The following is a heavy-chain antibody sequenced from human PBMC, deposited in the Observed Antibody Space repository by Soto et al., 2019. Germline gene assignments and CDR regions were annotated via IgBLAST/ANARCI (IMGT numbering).Heavy chain of an antibody. D-gene: IGHD6-19*01. J-gene: IGHJ4*02. CDR2: ISSSSSYI. CDR3: ARAVEDSSGWFDY. CDR1: GFTFSSYS. V-gene: IGHV3-21*01. Sequence: GGSLRLSCAASGFTFSSYSMNWVRQDPGKGLEWVSSISSSSSYIYYADSVKGRFTISRDNAKNSLYLQMNSLRAEDTAVYYCARAVEDSSGWFDYWGQGTLVTVSS.